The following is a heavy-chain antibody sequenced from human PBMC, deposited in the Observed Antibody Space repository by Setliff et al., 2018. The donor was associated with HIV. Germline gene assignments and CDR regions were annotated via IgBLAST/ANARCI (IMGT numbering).Heavy chain of an antibody. Sequence: PGGSLRLSCAASGFTFSIYWMNWVRQAPGKGLEWVANMNQDASETYYVDSVKGRFIISRDNAKNSLYLQMTSLRVEDTAVYYCARDLSSMAVAGGSLRYWGQGTLVTAPQ. CDR3: ARDLSSMAVAGGSLRY. J-gene: IGHJ4*02. D-gene: IGHD6-19*01. CDR2: MNQDASET. V-gene: IGHV3-7*01. CDR1: GFTFSIYW.